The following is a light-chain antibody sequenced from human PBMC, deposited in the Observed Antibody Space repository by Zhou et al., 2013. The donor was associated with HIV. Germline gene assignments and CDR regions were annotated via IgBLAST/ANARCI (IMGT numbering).Light chain of an antibody. Sequence: EIVMTQSPATLSVSPGERVILSCRASQSVSSKLAWYQQRSGHAPRLLIYGASARATGIPDRFSGSGFGTDFTLTISRLEPEDFAVYYCQQHGTSPPFTFGPGTKVEI. J-gene: IGKJ3*01. CDR1: QSVSSK. CDR3: QQHGTSPPFT. CDR2: GAS. V-gene: IGKV3-20*01.